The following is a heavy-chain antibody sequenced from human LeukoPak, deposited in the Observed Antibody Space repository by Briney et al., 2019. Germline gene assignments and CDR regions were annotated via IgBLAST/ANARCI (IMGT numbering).Heavy chain of an antibody. CDR1: GYTFTSYD. J-gene: IGHJ6*02. V-gene: IGHV1-8*01. CDR2: MNPNSGNT. CDR3: ARPPHRTTPGYYSYGMDV. D-gene: IGHD2/OR15-2a*01. Sequence: GASVKVSCKASGYTFTSYDINWVRQATGQGLEWMGWMNPNSGNTGYAQKFQGRVTMTRKTSISTAYMELSSLRSEDTAVYYCARPPHRTTPGYYSYGMDVWGQGTTVPVPS.